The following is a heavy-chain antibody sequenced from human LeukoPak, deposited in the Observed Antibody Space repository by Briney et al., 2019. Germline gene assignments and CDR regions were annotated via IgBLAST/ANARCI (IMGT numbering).Heavy chain of an antibody. CDR3: AREGPVGTDSF. CDR1: GGTFSSYS. J-gene: IGHJ1*01. Sequence: ASVKVSCKASGGTFSSYSISWVRQAPGQGLDWMGGSVPIVGTTNVAQRFQGRLTLTADESTSTAYMELSGLRPEDTAVYYCAREGPVGTDSFWGQGTLVTVS. CDR2: SVPIVGTT. V-gene: IGHV1-69*13. D-gene: IGHD2-15*01.